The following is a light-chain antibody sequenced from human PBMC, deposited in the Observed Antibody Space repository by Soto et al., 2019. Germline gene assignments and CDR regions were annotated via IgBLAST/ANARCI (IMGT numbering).Light chain of an antibody. CDR2: EVS. CDR3: NSYTYGSNYV. Sequence: SVPTQPASVSGSPGQSITISCTGTSRDVGGYTYVSWYQHHPAKAPQLIIYEVSNRPSGVSNRFSGSRSGNTASLTISGLQAEDEADYYCNSYTYGSNYVFGTGTKVTV. CDR1: SRDVGGYTY. J-gene: IGLJ1*01. V-gene: IGLV2-14*01.